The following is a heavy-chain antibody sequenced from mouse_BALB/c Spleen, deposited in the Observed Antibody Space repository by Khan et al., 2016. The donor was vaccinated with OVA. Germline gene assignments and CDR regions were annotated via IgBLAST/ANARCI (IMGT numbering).Heavy chain of an antibody. J-gene: IGHJ4*01. Sequence: QIQLVQSGPELKKPGETVKISCKASGYTFTNYGMNWVKQSPGKALKWMGWINTYTGEPTYADDFKGRFAFSLETSATTAYLPINNLKNEDTATYFCARPPYLSYTLDYWGQGTSVTVSS. CDR3: ARPPYLSYTLDY. CDR1: GYTFTNYG. CDR2: INTYTGEP. D-gene: IGHD2-10*01. V-gene: IGHV9-3-1*01.